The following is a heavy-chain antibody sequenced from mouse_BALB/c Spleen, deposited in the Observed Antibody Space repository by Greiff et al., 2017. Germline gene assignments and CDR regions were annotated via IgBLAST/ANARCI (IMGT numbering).Heavy chain of an antibody. CDR1: GYTFTSYT. V-gene: IGHV1-4*02. CDR3: ARGHYRYDSAWFAY. D-gene: IGHD2-14*01. J-gene: IGHJ3*01. CDR2: INPSSGYT. Sequence: QVQLKESAAELARPGASVKMSCKASGYTFTSYTMHWVKQRPGQGLEWIGYINPSSGYTEYNQKFKDKTTLTADKSSSTAYMQLSSLTSEDSAVYYCARGHYRYDSAWFAYWGQGTLVTVSA.